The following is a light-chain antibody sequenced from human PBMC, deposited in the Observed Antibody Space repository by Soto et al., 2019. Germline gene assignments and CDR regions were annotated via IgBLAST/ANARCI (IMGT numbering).Light chain of an antibody. CDR2: GVT. Sequence: QSVLTQPASMSGSPGQSITISCTGTSGDVGFYDFVSWYQQHPGKVPRLIIYGVTKRPSGVSHRFSGSKSGNTASLTISGLQVEDEADYSCASYTGSSTYVFGRGTKLTVL. CDR1: SGDVGFYDF. J-gene: IGLJ3*02. V-gene: IGLV2-14*03. CDR3: ASYTGSSTYV.